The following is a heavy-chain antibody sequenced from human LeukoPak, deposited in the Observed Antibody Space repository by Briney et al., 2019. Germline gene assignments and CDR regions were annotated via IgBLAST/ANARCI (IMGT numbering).Heavy chain of an antibody. Sequence: SETLSLTCTVSGGSISGYYWSWIRQPAGKGLEWIGRIYTSGSTNYNPSLKSRVTMSVDTSKNQFSLKLSSVTAADTAVYYCARDWYDSSAGYDAFDIWGQGTMVTVSS. CDR3: ARDWYDSSAGYDAFDI. CDR2: IYTSGST. V-gene: IGHV4-4*07. CDR1: GGSISGYY. J-gene: IGHJ3*02. D-gene: IGHD3-22*01.